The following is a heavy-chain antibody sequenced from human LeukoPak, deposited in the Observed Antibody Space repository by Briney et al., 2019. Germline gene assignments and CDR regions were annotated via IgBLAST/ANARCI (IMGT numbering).Heavy chain of an antibody. V-gene: IGHV1-8*01. CDR2: MNPNSGNT. Sequence: ASVKVSCKASGYTFTSYDINWVRQATGQGLEWMGWMNPNSGNTGYAQKFQGRVTMTRNTSISTAYMELSSLRSEDTAVYYCAIIQLERRNYYYMDVWGKGTTVTISS. D-gene: IGHD1-1*01. CDR3: AIIQLERRNYYYMDV. J-gene: IGHJ6*03. CDR1: GYTFTSYD.